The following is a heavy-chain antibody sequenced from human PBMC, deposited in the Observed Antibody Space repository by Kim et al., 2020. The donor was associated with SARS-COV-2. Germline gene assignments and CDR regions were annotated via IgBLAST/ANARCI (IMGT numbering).Heavy chain of an antibody. CDR2: IIPIFGTA. Sequence: SVKVSCKASGGTFSSYAISWVRQAPGQGLEWMGGIIPIFGTANYAQKFQGRVTITADESTSTAYMELSSLRSEDTAVYYCARGERYFDWLLYDYWGQGTLVTVSS. V-gene: IGHV1-69*13. CDR1: GGTFSSYA. J-gene: IGHJ4*02. D-gene: IGHD3-9*01. CDR3: ARGERYFDWLLYDY.